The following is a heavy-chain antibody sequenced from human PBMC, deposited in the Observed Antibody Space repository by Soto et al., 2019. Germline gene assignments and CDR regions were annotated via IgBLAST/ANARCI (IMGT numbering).Heavy chain of an antibody. CDR3: ARIRITIFGVVPNWFDP. CDR1: GGSFSGYY. CDR2: INYSGST. D-gene: IGHD3-3*01. Sequence: TSETLSLTCAVYGGSFSGYYWSWIRQPPGKGLEWIWEINYSGSTNYNPSLRSRVTISVDTSTNQFSLKLSSVTAADTAVYYCARIRITIFGVVPNWFDPWGQGTLVTVSS. J-gene: IGHJ5*02. V-gene: IGHV4-34*01.